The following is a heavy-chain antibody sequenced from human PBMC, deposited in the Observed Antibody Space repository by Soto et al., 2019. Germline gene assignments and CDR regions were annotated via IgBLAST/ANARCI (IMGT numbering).Heavy chain of an antibody. CDR2: IYHSGST. V-gene: IGHV4-4*02. Sequence: SETLSLTCAVSSGSISSSNWWSWVRQPPGKGLEWIGEIYHSGSTNYNPSLKSRVTISVDKSKNQFSLKLSSVTAADTAVYYCARGAVTTYPAYYFDYWGQGTLVTVSS. CDR3: ARGAVTTYPAYYFDY. CDR1: SGSISSSNW. D-gene: IGHD4-17*01. J-gene: IGHJ4*02.